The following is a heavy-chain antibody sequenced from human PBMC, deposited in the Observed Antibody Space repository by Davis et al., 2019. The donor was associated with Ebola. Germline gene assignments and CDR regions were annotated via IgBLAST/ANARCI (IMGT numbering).Heavy chain of an antibody. V-gene: IGHV4-39*01. J-gene: IGHJ4*02. CDR3: ARLTGAAAHGG. CDR2: IYYSGIT. CDR1: GGSIISSSSY. Sequence: SETLSLTCTVSGGSIISSSSYWGWIRQPPRKGLEWIGSIYYSGITYYNPSLKSRVTISVDTSKNQFSLKLSSVTAADTAVYYCARLTGAAAHGGWGQGTLVTVSS. D-gene: IGHD6-13*01.